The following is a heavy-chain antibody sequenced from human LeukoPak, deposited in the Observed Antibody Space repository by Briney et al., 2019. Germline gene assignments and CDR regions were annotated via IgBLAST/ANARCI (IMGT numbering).Heavy chain of an antibody. D-gene: IGHD6-13*01. CDR1: GGSISSSSYY. V-gene: IGHV4-39*07. CDR3: ARIGSAAVYDI. CDR2: IYYSGST. Sequence: PSETLSLTCTVSGGSISSSSYYWGWIRQPPGKGLEWIGSIYYSGSTYYNPSLKSRVTISVDTSKNQFSLKLSSVTAADTAVYYCARIGSAAVYDIWGQGTMVTVSS. J-gene: IGHJ3*02.